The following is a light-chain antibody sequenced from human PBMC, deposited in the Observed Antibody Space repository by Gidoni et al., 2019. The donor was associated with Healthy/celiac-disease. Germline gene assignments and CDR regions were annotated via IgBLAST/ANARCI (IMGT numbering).Light chain of an antibody. J-gene: IGKJ3*01. CDR2: AAS. V-gene: IGKV1-39*01. CDR3: QQSYGTLT. CDR1: RSIDSY. Sequence: DIQMTQSPSSLSASVGDRVTITCRASRSIDSYLNWYQQKPGKAPKLLIHAASSLQSGVQSRFSGSGSGTDFILTISSLQPEDFATYYCQQSYGTLTFGPGTKVDIK.